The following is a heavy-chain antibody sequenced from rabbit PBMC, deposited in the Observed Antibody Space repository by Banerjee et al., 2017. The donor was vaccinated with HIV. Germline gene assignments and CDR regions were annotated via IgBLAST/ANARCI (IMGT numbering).Heavy chain of an antibody. J-gene: IGHJ2*01. CDR1: GFSFSSIYY. CDR3: ARRASSSDYYGAFDP. V-gene: IGHV1S40*01. D-gene: IGHD1-1*01. CDR2: ILSASTGST. Sequence: QSLEESGGDLVQPGASLTLTCTASGFSFSSIYYMCWVRQAPGKGLEWIACILSASTGSTYYANWAKGRFTISKTSSTTVTLQMTRLTAADTATYFCARRASSSDYYGAFDPWGPGTLVTVS.